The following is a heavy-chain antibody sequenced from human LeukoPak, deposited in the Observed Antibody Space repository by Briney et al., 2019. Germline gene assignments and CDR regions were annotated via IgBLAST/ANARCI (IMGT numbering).Heavy chain of an antibody. CDR1: GGSFSGYY. D-gene: IGHD1-26*01. CDR2: INHSGST. CDR3: ARRDMVYSGSYSI. Sequence: SETLSLTCAVYGGSFSGYYWSWIRQPPGKGLEWIGEINHSGSTNYNPSLKSRVTISVDTSKNQFSLKLSSVTAADTAVYYCARRDMVYSGSYSIWGQGTMVTVSS. V-gene: IGHV4-34*01. J-gene: IGHJ3*02.